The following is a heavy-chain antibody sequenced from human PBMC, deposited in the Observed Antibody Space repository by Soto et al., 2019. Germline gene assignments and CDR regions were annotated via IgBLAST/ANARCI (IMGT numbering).Heavy chain of an antibody. D-gene: IGHD5-12*01. V-gene: IGHV4-30-4*01. CDR1: GGSISSGDYY. CDR3: ARVDGATIGRSHNWFDR. Sequence: SETLSLTCTVSGGSISSGDYYWSWIRQPPGKGLEWIGYIYYSGSTYYNPSLKSRVTISVDTSKNQFSLKLSSVTAADTAVYYCARVDGATIGRSHNWFDRWGQGTLVTVSS. J-gene: IGHJ5*02. CDR2: IYYSGST.